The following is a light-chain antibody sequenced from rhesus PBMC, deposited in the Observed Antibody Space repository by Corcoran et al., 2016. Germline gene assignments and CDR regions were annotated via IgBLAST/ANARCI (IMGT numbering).Light chain of an antibody. CDR1: QGIRNS. Sequence: DIQMTQSPSSLSASVGDRVTITCQASQGIRNSLAWYQQKQGKVPKLLIYKAITLESGVPTRFSGSGSGTDFTLTISSLQPEDFASYYCQHGYGTPYSFGQGTKVEIK. V-gene: IGKV1-25*01. CDR3: QHGYGTPYS. CDR2: KAI. J-gene: IGKJ2*01.